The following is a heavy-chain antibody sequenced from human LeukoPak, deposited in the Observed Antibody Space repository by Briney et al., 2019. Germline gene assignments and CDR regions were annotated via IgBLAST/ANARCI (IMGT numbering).Heavy chain of an antibody. CDR3: ARDVYSGYDLAY. CDR1: GGSISSSNW. Sequence: SETLSLTCAVSGGSISSSNWWSWVRQPPGKGLEWIGEIYHSGSTNYNPSLKSRVTMSVDTSKNQFSLKLSSVTAADTAVYYCARDVYSGYDLAYWGQGTLVTVSS. V-gene: IGHV4-4*02. CDR2: IYHSGST. J-gene: IGHJ4*02. D-gene: IGHD5-12*01.